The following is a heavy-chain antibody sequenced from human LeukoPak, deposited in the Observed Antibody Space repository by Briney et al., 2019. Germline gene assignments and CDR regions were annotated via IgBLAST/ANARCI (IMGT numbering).Heavy chain of an antibody. V-gene: IGHV4-34*01. CDR3: ARGVYCSGGSCYLPFDY. J-gene: IGHJ4*02. Sequence: PSETLSLTCAVYGESFSGYYWSWIRQPPGKGLEWIGEINHSGSTNYNPSLKSRVTISVDTSKNQFSLKLTSVTATDTAVYYCARGVYCSGGSCYLPFDYWGQGSLATVSS. CDR2: INHSGST. D-gene: IGHD2-15*01. CDR1: GESFSGYY.